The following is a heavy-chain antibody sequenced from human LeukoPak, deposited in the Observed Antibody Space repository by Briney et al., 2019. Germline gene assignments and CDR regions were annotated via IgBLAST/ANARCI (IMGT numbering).Heavy chain of an antibody. CDR2: IYYSGRT. D-gene: IGHD6-19*01. CDR1: GGSISSYY. V-gene: IGHV4-59*01. CDR3: ARERIAVAGGYYFDY. Sequence: PSESLSLTCTVSGGSISSYYWSWIRQPPGKGLEWIGYIYYSGRTNYNPSLKSRVTISVDTSKNQFSLKLSSVTAADTAVYYCARERIAVAGGYYFDYWGQGTLVTVSS. J-gene: IGHJ4*02.